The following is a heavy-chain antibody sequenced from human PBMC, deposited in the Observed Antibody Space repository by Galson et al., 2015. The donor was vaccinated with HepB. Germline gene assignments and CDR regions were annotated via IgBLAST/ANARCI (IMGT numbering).Heavy chain of an antibody. V-gene: IGHV3-21*01. D-gene: IGHD5-12*01. Sequence: SLRLSCAASGFTFSNYRMNWVRQAPGKGLDWVASITSDSTYIYYGESLEGRFTISRDNAKNSLSLQMSSLRADDTAVYYCARETITNYAMDVWGQGTTVTDSS. CDR2: ITSDSTYI. CDR1: GFTFSNYR. J-gene: IGHJ6*02. CDR3: ARETITNYAMDV.